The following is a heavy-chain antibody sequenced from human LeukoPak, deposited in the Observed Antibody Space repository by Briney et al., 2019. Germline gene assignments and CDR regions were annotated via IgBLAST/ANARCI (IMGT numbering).Heavy chain of an antibody. V-gene: IGHV3-30*02. J-gene: IGHJ4*02. D-gene: IGHD4-17*01. Sequence: PGGSLRLSCAASGFTFSSYGMHWVRQAPGKGLEWVAFIRYDGSNKYYADSVKGRFTISRDNSKNTLYLQTNSLRAEDTAVYYCAKDRTTVTTGGVDYWGQGTLVTVSS. CDR2: IRYDGSNK. CDR1: GFTFSSYG. CDR3: AKDRTTVTTGGVDY.